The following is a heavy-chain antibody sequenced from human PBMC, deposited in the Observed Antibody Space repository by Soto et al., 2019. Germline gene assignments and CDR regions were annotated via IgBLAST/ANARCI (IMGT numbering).Heavy chain of an antibody. CDR2: ISAYNGNT. J-gene: IGHJ3*02. D-gene: IGHD6-19*01. V-gene: IGHV1-18*01. Sequence: ASVKVSCKASGYTFTSYGSSWVRQAPGQGLEWMGWISAYNGNTNYAQKLQGRVTMTTDTSTSTAYMELRSLRSDDTAVYYCARDRVSGWEPYAFDIWGQGTMLTVSS. CDR3: ARDRVSGWEPYAFDI. CDR1: GYTFTSYG.